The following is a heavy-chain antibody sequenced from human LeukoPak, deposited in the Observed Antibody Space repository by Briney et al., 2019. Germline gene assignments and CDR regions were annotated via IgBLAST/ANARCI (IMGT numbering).Heavy chain of an antibody. CDR2: IYYSGST. CDR3: ARDNGSSWYRDY. D-gene: IGHD6-13*01. J-gene: IGHJ4*02. V-gene: IGHV4-39*02. CDR1: GVSISSSSYY. Sequence: SETLSLTCTVSGVSISSSSYYWGWIRQPPGKGLEWIGSIYYSGSTYYNPSLKSRVTISVDTSKNQFSLKLSSVTAADTAVYYCARDNGSSWYRDYWGQGTLVTVSS.